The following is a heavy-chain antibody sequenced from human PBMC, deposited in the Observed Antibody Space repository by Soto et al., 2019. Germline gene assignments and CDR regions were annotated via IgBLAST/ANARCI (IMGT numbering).Heavy chain of an antibody. V-gene: IGHV4-59*01. J-gene: IGHJ5*02. CDR1: GGSISSDY. D-gene: IGHD2-15*01. CDR2: IYYSGST. CDR3: AREGSGGSDP. Sequence: SETLSLTCTVSGGSISSDYWSWIRQPPGKGLEWIGYIYYSGSTNYNPSLKSRVTISVDTSKNQFSLKLSSVTAADTAVYYCAREGSGGSDPWGQGTLVTVSS.